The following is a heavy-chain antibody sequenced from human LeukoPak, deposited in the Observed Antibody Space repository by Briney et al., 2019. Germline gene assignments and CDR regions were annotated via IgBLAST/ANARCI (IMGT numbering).Heavy chain of an antibody. CDR2: IKYDASST. CDR1: GFTFSSYW. CDR3: ARGATYAYYQDY. V-gene: IGHV3-74*01. J-gene: IGHJ4*02. D-gene: IGHD1-26*01. Sequence: GGSLRLSCADSGFTFSSYWMHWVRQAPGKGLVWVSRIKYDASSTSYADSVKGRFTISRDNAKNTLYLQMNSLRAEDTAVYYCARGATYAYYQDYWGQGTLVTVSS.